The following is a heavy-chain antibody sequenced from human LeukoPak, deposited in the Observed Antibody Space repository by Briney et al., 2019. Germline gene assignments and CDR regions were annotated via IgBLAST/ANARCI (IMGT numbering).Heavy chain of an antibody. V-gene: IGHV3-21*01. CDR3: ARAAFGTAMVFDY. Sequence: GGSLRLSCAASGFAFSSYSMNWVRQAPGKGLEWVSSISSSSSYIYYADSVKGRFTISRDNAKNSLYLQMNSLRAEDTAVYYCARAAFGTAMVFDYWGQGTLVTVSS. CDR2: ISSSSSYI. CDR1: GFAFSSYS. J-gene: IGHJ4*02. D-gene: IGHD5-18*01.